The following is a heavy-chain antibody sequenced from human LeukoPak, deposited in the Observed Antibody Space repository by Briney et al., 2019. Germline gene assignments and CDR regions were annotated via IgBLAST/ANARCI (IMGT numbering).Heavy chain of an antibody. Sequence: PGGSLRLSCAASGFTFSSYGMHWVRQAPGKGLEWVAVIWYDGSNKYYADSVKGRFTISRDNSKNTLYLQMNSLRAEDTGVYYCARVPSSGGWSSYFDYWGQGTLVTVSS. D-gene: IGHD6-19*01. CDR3: ARVPSSGGWSSYFDY. CDR1: GFTFSSYG. CDR2: IWYDGSNK. J-gene: IGHJ4*02. V-gene: IGHV3-33*01.